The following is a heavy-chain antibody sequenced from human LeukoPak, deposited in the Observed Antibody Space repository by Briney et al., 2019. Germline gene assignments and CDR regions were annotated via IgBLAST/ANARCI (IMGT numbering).Heavy chain of an antibody. CDR1: GFTFSSYG. CDR3: AKDHFWSSSIDY. Sequence: GGSLRLSCAASGFTFSSYGMHWVRQAPGKGLEWVAFIRYDGSNKYYADSVKGRFTISRDNSKNTLYLQMNSLRAEDTAVYYCAKDHFWSSSIDYWGQGTLVTVSS. D-gene: IGHD3-3*01. J-gene: IGHJ4*02. V-gene: IGHV3-30*02. CDR2: IRYDGSNK.